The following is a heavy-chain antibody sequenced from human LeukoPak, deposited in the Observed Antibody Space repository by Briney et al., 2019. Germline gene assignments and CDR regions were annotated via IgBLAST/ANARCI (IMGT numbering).Heavy chain of an antibody. CDR2: ISWDGGST. Sequence: GGSLRLSCAASGFTFDDYTMHWVRQAPGKDLEWVSLISWDGGSTYYADSVKGRFTISRDNSKNSLYLQMNSLRTEDTALYYCAKDAGYSSSWVFDYWGQGTLVTVSS. V-gene: IGHV3-43*01. CDR3: AKDAGYSSSWVFDY. J-gene: IGHJ4*02. D-gene: IGHD6-13*01. CDR1: GFTFDDYT.